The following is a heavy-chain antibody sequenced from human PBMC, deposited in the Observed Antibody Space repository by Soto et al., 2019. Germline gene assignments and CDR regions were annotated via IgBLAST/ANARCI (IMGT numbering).Heavy chain of an antibody. CDR2: INHSGST. Sequence: SETLSLTCAVYGGSFSGYYWSWIRQPPGKGLEWIGEINHSGSTNYNPSLKSRVTISVDTSKNQFSLKLSSVTAADTAVYYCAGWSGGLAFRGKGTLVPVSP. J-gene: IGHJ4*02. CDR1: GGSFSGYY. CDR3: AGWSGGLAF. D-gene: IGHD1-26*01. V-gene: IGHV4-34*01.